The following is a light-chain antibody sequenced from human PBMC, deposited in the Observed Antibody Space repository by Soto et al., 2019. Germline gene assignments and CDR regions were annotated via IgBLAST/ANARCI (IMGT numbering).Light chain of an antibody. CDR2: GAS. V-gene: IGKV3-15*01. CDR1: QSVSSN. CDR3: QPYNNLPT. Sequence: EIMRTQSPATLSVYTGERATLSCRASQSVSSNLAWYQQKPGQAPRLLIYGASTRATGIPARFSGSGSGTEFTLTISSLQSEDFAVYYCQPYNNLPTFAQGTKVDI. J-gene: IGKJ1*01.